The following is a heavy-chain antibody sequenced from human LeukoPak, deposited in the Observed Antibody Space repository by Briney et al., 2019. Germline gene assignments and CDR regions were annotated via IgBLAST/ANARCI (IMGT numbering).Heavy chain of an antibody. CDR2: ISDVVAHT. CDR3: AKDNYGGVYAS. D-gene: IGHD3-16*01. CDR1: GFIFRNFG. V-gene: IGHV3-23*01. Sequence: PGGSLRLSCAASGFIFRNFGMSWIRQAPGKGLDWVSHISDVVAHTWYADSVKGRFIISRDNSNNRVFLQMNSLRPEDTALYYCAKDNYGGVYASWGQGTLVTVSS. J-gene: IGHJ5*02.